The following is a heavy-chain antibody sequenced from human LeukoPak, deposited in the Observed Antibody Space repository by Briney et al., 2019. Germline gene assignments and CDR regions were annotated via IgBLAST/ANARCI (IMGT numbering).Heavy chain of an antibody. D-gene: IGHD3-16*02. V-gene: IGHV4-38-2*02. CDR3: ARAPHDYVWGSYRYFDY. CDR2: IYHSGST. J-gene: IGHJ4*02. Sequence: SETLSLTCTVSGYSISSGYYWGWIRQPPGKGLEWIGSIYHSGSTYYNPSLKSRVTISVDTSKNQFSLKLSSVTAADTAVYYCARAPHDYVWGSYRYFDYWGQGTLVTVSS. CDR1: GYSISSGYY.